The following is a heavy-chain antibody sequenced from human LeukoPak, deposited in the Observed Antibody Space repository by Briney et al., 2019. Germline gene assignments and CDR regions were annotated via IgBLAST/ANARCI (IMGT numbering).Heavy chain of an antibody. J-gene: IGHJ4*02. V-gene: IGHV3-48*04. CDR3: ARDLVITGAPDY. D-gene: IGHD1-14*01. CDR1: GFTFGSYA. CDR2: ISTRGSTM. Sequence: GGSLRLSCAASGFTFGSYAMTWARQAPGKGLEWVSYISTRGSTMYYADSVKGRFTISRDNARRSLNLQMNSLRADDTAVYYCARDLVITGAPDYWGQGIPVTVSS.